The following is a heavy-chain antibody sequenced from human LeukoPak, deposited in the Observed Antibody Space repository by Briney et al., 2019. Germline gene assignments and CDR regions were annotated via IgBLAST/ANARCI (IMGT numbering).Heavy chain of an antibody. Sequence: ASVKVSCKASGGTFSSYAISWVRQAPGQGLEWMGGIIPIFGTANYAQKFQGRVTITADKSTSTAYMELSSLRSEDTAVYYCAGGVLRFLVWLLRFDYWGQGTLVTVSS. CDR3: AGGVLRFLVWLLRFDY. CDR2: IIPIFGTA. J-gene: IGHJ4*02. CDR1: GGTFSSYA. V-gene: IGHV1-69*06. D-gene: IGHD3-3*01.